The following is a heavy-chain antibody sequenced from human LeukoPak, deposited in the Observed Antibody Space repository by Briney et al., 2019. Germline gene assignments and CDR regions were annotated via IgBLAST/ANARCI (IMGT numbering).Heavy chain of an antibody. D-gene: IGHD3-22*01. CDR1: GGSFSGYY. Sequence: SETLSLTCAVYGGSFSGYYWSWIRQPPGKGLEWIGEINHSGSTNYNPSLKSRVTISVDTSKNQFSLKLSSVTAADTAVYYCARDTYDSSGYYSGFDYWGQGTLVTVSP. CDR2: INHSGST. V-gene: IGHV4-34*01. J-gene: IGHJ4*02. CDR3: ARDTYDSSGYYSGFDY.